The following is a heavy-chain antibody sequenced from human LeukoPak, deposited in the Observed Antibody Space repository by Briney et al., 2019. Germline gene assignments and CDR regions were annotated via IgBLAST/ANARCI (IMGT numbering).Heavy chain of an antibody. D-gene: IGHD6-13*01. CDR2: RYHSGGT. J-gene: IGHJ3*02. CDR1: GGSINSPKS. CDR3: ARGAAAGHWNDAFDI. V-gene: IGHV4-4*02. Sequence: PSETLSLTCAVSGGSINSPKSWSWVRQPPGKGLEWIGDRYHSGGTNYNPSLKSRVTISVDTSKNQFSLELNSVTAADTAVYYCARGAAAGHWNDAFDIWGQGTMVTVSS.